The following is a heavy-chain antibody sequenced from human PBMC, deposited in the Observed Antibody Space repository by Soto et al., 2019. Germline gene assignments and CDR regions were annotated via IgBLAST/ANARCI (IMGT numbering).Heavy chain of an antibody. J-gene: IGHJ6*02. CDR3: ARGPGASGLDV. CDR1: GYTFTSSY. V-gene: IGHV1-46*01. Sequence: ASVKVSCKASGYTFTSSYIHWVRQAPGQGFEWMGIINPSGGGTSYSQKLQGRVTLTRDTPTRTIYMELNSLRSEDTAVYYCARGPGASGLDVWGQGTTVTVSS. D-gene: IGHD2-8*02. CDR2: INPSGGGT.